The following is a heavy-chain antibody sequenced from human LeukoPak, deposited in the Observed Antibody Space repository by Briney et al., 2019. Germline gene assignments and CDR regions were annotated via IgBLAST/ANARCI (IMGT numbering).Heavy chain of an antibody. J-gene: IGHJ6*03. CDR2: ISAYNGNT. Sequence: ASVKVSCKASGYTFTSYGISWVRQAPGQGLEWMGWISAYNGNTNYAQKLQGRVTMTTDTSTSTANMELRSLRSDDTAVYYCARVKAATLFYYYYYMDVWGKGTTVTISS. CDR1: GYTFTSYG. CDR3: ARVKAATLFYYYYYMDV. V-gene: IGHV1-18*01. D-gene: IGHD2-15*01.